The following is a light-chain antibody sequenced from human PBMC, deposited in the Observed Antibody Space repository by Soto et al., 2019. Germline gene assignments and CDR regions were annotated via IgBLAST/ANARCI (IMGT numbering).Light chain of an antibody. Sequence: QSVLTQPPSVSAAPGQKVTISCSGSSSNIGNNYVSWYQQLPGTAPELLIYENNKRPSGIPDRFSGSKSGTSATLGITGLQTGDEADYYCGTWDSSLSVLYVFGTGTKVTVL. CDR2: ENN. V-gene: IGLV1-51*02. CDR3: GTWDSSLSVLYV. CDR1: SSNIGNNY. J-gene: IGLJ1*01.